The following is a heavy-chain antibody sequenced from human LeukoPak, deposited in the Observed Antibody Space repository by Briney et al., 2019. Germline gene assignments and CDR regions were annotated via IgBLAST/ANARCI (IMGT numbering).Heavy chain of an antibody. D-gene: IGHD1-1*01. CDR2: IRESGEST. J-gene: IGHJ5*02. Sequence: GGSLRLSCAASGFSFSSYDMSWVRQAPGKGLEWVSAIRESGESTYYADSVKGRFTISRDNSKNTLYLQMNSLRPDDSALYYCAREDNPLWFDPWGQGTLVTVSS. CDR3: AREDNPLWFDP. CDR1: GFSFSSYD. V-gene: IGHV3-23*01.